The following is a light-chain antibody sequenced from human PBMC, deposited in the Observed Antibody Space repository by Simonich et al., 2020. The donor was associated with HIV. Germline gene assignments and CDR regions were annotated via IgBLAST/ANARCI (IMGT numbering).Light chain of an antibody. CDR1: QGISNS. CDR2: AAS. CDR3: QQYYSTPPWT. Sequence: DIQMTQSPSSLSASVGDRVTITCRANQGISNSLAWDQQKPGKAPKLLLYAASRLESGVPFRFSGSGSGTDYTLTISNLQPEDFATYYCQQYYSTPPWTFGQGTKVEI. V-gene: IGKV1-NL1*01. J-gene: IGKJ1*01.